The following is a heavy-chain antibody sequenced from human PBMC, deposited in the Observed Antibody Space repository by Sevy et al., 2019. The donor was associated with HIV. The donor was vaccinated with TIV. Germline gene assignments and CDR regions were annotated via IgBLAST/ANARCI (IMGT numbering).Heavy chain of an antibody. J-gene: IGHJ4*02. Sequence: GGSLRLSCTASGFTFSDYYMSWIRQAPGKGLEWVSDISTSSNYINYADSVKGRFTISRHNAKNSLYLQMNSLRAEDTAVYFCARFRDNYGQHYFDYWGQGTLVTVSS. V-gene: IGHV3-11*06. CDR2: ISTSSNYI. CDR1: GFTFSDYY. CDR3: ARFRDNYGQHYFDY. D-gene: IGHD5-18*01.